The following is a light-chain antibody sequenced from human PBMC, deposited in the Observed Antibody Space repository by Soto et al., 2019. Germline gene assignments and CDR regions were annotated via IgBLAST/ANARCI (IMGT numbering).Light chain of an antibody. J-gene: IGKJ5*01. CDR2: DAS. CDR1: QSVSSY. CDR3: QQRSNWPSIT. Sequence: EIVLTQSPATLSLSPGERATLSCRASQSVSSYLAWYQQKPGQAPRLLIYDASNRATGIPARFSGSGSGTDFILTISRLEPEDFAVYYCQQRSNWPSITFGQGTRLEMK. V-gene: IGKV3-11*01.